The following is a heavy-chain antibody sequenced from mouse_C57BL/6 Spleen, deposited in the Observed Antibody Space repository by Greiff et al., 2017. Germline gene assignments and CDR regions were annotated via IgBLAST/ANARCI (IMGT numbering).Heavy chain of an antibody. CDR1: GFNIKDYY. J-gene: IGHJ2*01. CDR2: IDPEDGDT. CDR3: TKTAQAPLDY. V-gene: IGHV14-1*01. Sequence: VQLQQSGAELVRPGASVKLSCTASGFNIKDYYMHWVKQRPEQGLEWIGRIDPEDGDTESAPKFQGKATMTADTSSNTAYLQLSSLTSEDTAVYYCTKTAQAPLDYWGQGTTLTVSS. D-gene: IGHD3-2*02.